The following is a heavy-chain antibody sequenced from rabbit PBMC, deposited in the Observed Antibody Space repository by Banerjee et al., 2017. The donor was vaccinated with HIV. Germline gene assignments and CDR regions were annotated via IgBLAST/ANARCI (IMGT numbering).Heavy chain of an antibody. CDR1: GFSFSSNA. CDR3: ARDKAASDGYGSFNL. CDR2: INTGSSGST. J-gene: IGHJ4*01. D-gene: IGHD6-1*01. V-gene: IGHV1S40*01. Sequence: QSLEESGGDLVKPGASLTLTCTASGFSFSSNAMSWIRQAPGKGLEWIGYINTGSSGSTYYASWAKGRFTISKTSSTTVTLQMTSLTAADTATYFCARDKAASDGYGSFNLWGQGTLVTVS.